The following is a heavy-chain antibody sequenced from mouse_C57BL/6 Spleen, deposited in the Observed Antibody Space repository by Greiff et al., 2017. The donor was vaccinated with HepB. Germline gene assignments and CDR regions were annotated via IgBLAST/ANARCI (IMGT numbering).Heavy chain of an antibody. D-gene: IGHD4-1*01. CDR3: ARSPLAGTTAY. V-gene: IGHV1-50*01. CDR1: GYTFTSYW. Sequence: QVQLKQPGAELVKPGASVKLSCKASGYTFTSYWMQWVKQRPGQGLEWIGEIDPSDSYTNYNQKFKGKATLTVDTSSRTAYMQLSSLTSEDSAVYYCARSPLAGTTAYWGQGTLVTVSA. J-gene: IGHJ3*01. CDR2: IDPSDSYT.